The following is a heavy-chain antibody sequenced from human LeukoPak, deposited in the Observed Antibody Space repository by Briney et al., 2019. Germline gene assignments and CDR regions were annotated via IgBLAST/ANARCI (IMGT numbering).Heavy chain of an antibody. CDR1: GFTFSSYS. CDR2: ISSSTSYI. Sequence: GGSLRLSCAASGFTFSSYSMNWIRQAPGKGLEWVSSISSSTSYIYYADSVKGRFTISKDNAKNSLYLQMNSLRAEDTAVYYCAKDQSGRPDAFDIWGQGTMVTVSS. CDR3: AKDQSGRPDAFDI. J-gene: IGHJ3*02. V-gene: IGHV3-21*04. D-gene: IGHD1-26*01.